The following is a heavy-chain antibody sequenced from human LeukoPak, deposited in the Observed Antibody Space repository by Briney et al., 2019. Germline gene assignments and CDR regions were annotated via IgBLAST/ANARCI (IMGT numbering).Heavy chain of an antibody. Sequence: ASVKVSCKASGGTFSSYAISWVRQAPGQGLEWMGWVSAYNGNTNYAQKLQGRVTMTTDTSTSTAYMELRSLRSDDTAVYYCARDYYGSGSYVGYNWFDPWGQGTLVTVSS. CDR2: VSAYNGNT. D-gene: IGHD3-10*01. V-gene: IGHV1-18*01. J-gene: IGHJ5*02. CDR1: GGTFSSYA. CDR3: ARDYYGSGSYVGYNWFDP.